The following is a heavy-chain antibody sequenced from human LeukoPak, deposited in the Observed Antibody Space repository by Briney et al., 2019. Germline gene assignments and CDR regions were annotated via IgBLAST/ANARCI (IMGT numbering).Heavy chain of an antibody. CDR3: ARHRGALWFDP. Sequence: SETLFLTCTVSGGSISSYYWSWIRQPPGKGLEWIGYIYYSGSTNYNPSLKSRVTISVDTSKNQFSLKLSSVTAADTAVYYCARHRGALWFDPWGQGTLVTVSS. V-gene: IGHV4-59*08. CDR1: GGSISSYY. D-gene: IGHD3-10*01. CDR2: IYYSGST. J-gene: IGHJ5*02.